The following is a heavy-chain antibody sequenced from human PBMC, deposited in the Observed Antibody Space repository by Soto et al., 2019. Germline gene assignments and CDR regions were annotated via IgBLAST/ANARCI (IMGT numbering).Heavy chain of an antibody. CDR1: GGSFSGYY. D-gene: IGHD3-16*01. V-gene: IGHV4-34*01. J-gene: IGHJ6*04. CDR3: AGRRFGYYCGMEV. CDR2: IHHSGST. Sequence: QVQLQQWGAGLLKPSETLSLTCAVYGGSFSGYYWSWIRQPPGKGLEWFGEIHHSGSTNYNQSLPRRVTVSVDTSRNRLSLRQTSVTAADTAVDYCAGRRFGYYCGMEVWGEETTIMVSS.